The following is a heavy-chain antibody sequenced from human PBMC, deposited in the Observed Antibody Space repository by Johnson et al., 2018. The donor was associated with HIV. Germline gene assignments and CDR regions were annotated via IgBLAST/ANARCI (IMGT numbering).Heavy chain of an antibody. D-gene: IGHD5-18*01. Sequence: QVQLVESGGGLVKPGGSLRLSCAASGFTFSDYYMSWIRQAPGKGLEWVSYISSSGSTIYYADSVKGRFTISRDNAKNSLYLQMNSLRAEDTALYYWASFFSAELWTDAFDIWGQGTMVTVSS. J-gene: IGHJ3*02. V-gene: IGHV3-11*01. CDR1: GFTFSDYY. CDR3: ASFFSAELWTDAFDI. CDR2: ISSSGSTI.